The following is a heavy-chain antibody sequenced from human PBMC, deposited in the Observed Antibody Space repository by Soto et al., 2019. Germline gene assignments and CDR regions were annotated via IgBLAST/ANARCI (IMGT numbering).Heavy chain of an antibody. CDR1: GFTFSSYA. CDR3: GKDLHHSSGYFFTVRLNAMDV. CDR2: MSYDGTNE. Sequence: SLRLSCAASGFTFSSYAMQWVRQAPGKGLEWVALMSYDGTNEYYADSVKGRFTISRDNSKNTLFLQINSLRAEDTAVYYCGKDLHHSSGYFFTVRLNAMDVWGQGTPVTVSS. V-gene: IGHV3-30*18. D-gene: IGHD3-22*01. J-gene: IGHJ6*01.